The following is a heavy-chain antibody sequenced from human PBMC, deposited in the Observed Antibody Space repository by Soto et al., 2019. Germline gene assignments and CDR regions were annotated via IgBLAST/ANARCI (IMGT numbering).Heavy chain of an antibody. Sequence: QVQLVQSGAEVKKPGSSVTVSCKASGGTFSSYAISWVRQAPGQGLEWMGRIIPFIGTANYAQTFQGRVTIPEAESTSTASMELTSLRSEDTAVYYCARVVMTTAPASYYYGMDVWGQGTTVTVSS. V-gene: IGHV1-69*18. CDR2: IIPFIGTA. D-gene: IGHD4-4*01. J-gene: IGHJ6*02. CDR1: GGTFSSYA. CDR3: ARVVMTTAPASYYYGMDV.